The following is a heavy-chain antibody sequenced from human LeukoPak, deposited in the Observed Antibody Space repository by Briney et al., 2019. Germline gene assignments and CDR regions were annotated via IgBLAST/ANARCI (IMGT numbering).Heavy chain of an antibody. Sequence: GGSLRLSCAASGFTFSDHYMDWVRQAPGKGLEWVGRTRNKANSYTTEYAASVKGRFTISRDDSKNSLYLQMNNLKTEDTAAYYCASTGWLGQYYFDYWGQGTLVTVSS. J-gene: IGHJ4*02. V-gene: IGHV3-72*01. CDR3: ASTGWLGQYYFDY. CDR1: GFTFSDHY. CDR2: TRNKANSYTT. D-gene: IGHD6-19*01.